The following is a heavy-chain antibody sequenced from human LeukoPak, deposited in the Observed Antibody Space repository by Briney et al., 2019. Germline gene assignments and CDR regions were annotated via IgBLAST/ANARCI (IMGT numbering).Heavy chain of an antibody. CDR1: GYTFTSYY. Sequence: SVKLSCKASGYTFTSYYMHWVRQAAGPGREWMGWINPNSGGTNYAQKFQGRVTMTRDTSISTAYMELSRLRSDDTAVYYCAREKAEYYYYMDVWGKGTTVTVSS. J-gene: IGHJ6*03. CDR2: INPNSGGT. CDR3: AREKAEYYYYMDV. V-gene: IGHV1-2*02.